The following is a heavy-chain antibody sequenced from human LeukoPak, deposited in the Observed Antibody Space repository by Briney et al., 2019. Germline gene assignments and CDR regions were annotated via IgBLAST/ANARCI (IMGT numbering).Heavy chain of an antibody. Sequence: SVKVSCKASGYTFTSYAMNWVRQAPGQGLEWMGWINTNTGNPTYAQGFTGRFVFSLDTSVSTAYLQISSLKAEDTAVYYCARVLRPYYYYGMDVWGQGTTVTVSS. V-gene: IGHV7-4-1*02. J-gene: IGHJ6*02. CDR1: GYTFTSYA. D-gene: IGHD4/OR15-4a*01. CDR3: ARVLRPYYYYGMDV. CDR2: INTNTGNP.